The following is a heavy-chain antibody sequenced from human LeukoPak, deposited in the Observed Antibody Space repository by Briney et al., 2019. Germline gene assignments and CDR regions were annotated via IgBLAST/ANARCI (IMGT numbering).Heavy chain of an antibody. Sequence: SETLSLTCSVSGGAISSYFWSWIRQPPGKGLEWIGYIYYSGSTNYNTSLKSRVTLSVDTSTNRLSLKLRSVTAADTAVYYCARGGVLRLPGGSEGYFDNWGQGTLVTVSS. D-gene: IGHD3-3*01. J-gene: IGHJ4*02. CDR2: IYYSGST. V-gene: IGHV4-59*01. CDR3: ARGGVLRLPGGSEGYFDN. CDR1: GGAISSYF.